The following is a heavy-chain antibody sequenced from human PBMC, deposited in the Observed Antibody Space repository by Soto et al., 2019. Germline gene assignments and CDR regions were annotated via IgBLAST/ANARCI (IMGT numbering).Heavy chain of an antibody. D-gene: IGHD1-26*01. J-gene: IGHJ3*02. Sequence: ASVKVSCKASGYTFTGYYMHWVRQAPGQGLEWMGWINPNSGGTNYAQKFQGRVTMTRDTSISTAYMELSRLRSDDTAVYYCARELGVGATNDAFDIWGHGTMVTVSS. V-gene: IGHV1-2*02. CDR3: ARELGVGATNDAFDI. CDR1: GYTFTGYY. CDR2: INPNSGGT.